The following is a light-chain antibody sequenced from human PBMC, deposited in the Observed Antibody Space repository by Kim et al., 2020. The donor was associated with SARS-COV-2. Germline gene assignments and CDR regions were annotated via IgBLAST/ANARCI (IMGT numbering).Light chain of an antibody. Sequence: EIVLTQSPATLSLSPGERATLSCRASQSVDNYLAWYQQKPGQAPRHLIYDASNRATGIPARFSGSGSGTDLTLTISSLEPEDFAVYYCQQRRSWPLTFGGGTKVDIK. V-gene: IGKV3-11*01. CDR2: DAS. CDR3: QQRRSWPLT. J-gene: IGKJ4*01. CDR1: QSVDNY.